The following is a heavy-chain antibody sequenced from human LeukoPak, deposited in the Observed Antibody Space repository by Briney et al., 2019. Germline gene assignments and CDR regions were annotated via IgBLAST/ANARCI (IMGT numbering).Heavy chain of an antibody. CDR3: AKDGVRYFDWLQYFDY. D-gene: IGHD3-9*01. Sequence: PGGSLRLSCAASGFTFSSYGMHRVRQAPGKGLEWVAFIRYDGSNKYYADSVKGRFTIYRDNSKNTLYLQMNSLRAEDTAVYYCAKDGVRYFDWLQYFDYWGQGTLVTVSS. CDR2: IRYDGSNK. V-gene: IGHV3-30*02. CDR1: GFTFSSYG. J-gene: IGHJ4*02.